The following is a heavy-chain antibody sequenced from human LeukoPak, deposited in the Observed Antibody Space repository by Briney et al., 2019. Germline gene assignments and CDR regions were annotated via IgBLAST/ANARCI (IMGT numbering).Heavy chain of an antibody. CDR2: IIPILGIA. V-gene: IGHV1-69*04. CDR3: AREDYGSGSYYNAR. J-gene: IGHJ4*02. D-gene: IGHD3-10*01. CDR1: GGTFSSYA. Sequence: WASVKVSCKASGGTFSSYAISWVRQAPGQGLEWMGRIIPILGIANYAQKFQGRVTITADKSTSTAYMELSSLRSEDTAVYYCAREDYGSGSYYNARWGQGTLVTVSS.